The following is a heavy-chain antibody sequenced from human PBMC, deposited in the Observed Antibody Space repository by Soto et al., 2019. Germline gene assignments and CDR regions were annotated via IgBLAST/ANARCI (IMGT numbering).Heavy chain of an antibody. CDR3: MNRPRA. CDR2: IYSNGDT. Sequence: EVQLVESGGGLVQPGGSLRLSCAASEFTVGNNYMSWVRQAPGKGLEWVSLIYSNGDTRYADSVRGRFTISRDSSKNILYLKMNSLRADDTAIYYCMNRPRAWGRGTLVTVSS. CDR1: EFTVGNNY. V-gene: IGHV3-66*01. J-gene: IGHJ5*02. D-gene: IGHD6-6*01.